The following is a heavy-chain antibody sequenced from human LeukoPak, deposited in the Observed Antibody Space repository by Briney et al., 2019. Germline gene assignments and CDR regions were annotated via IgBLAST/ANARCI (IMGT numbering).Heavy chain of an antibody. CDR3: AKGLGYSSSWTQYYYYYYGMDV. CDR2: ISGSGGST. Sequence: GGSLRRSCAASGFTFSSYAMSWVRQAPGKGLEWVSAISGSGGSTYYADSVKGWFTISRDNSKNTLYLQMNSLRAEDTAVYYCAKGLGYSSSWTQYYYYYYGMDVWGQGTTVTVSS. CDR1: GFTFSSYA. D-gene: IGHD6-13*01. V-gene: IGHV3-23*01. J-gene: IGHJ6*02.